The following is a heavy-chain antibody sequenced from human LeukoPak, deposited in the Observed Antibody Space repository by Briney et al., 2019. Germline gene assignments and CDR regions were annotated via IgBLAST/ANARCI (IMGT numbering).Heavy chain of an antibody. D-gene: IGHD4-23*01. CDR2: INPSGGST. J-gene: IGHJ5*02. CDR3: ARDNSVEDTAWWFDP. Sequence: ASVKVSCKSSGYTFTGYYMHWVRQAPGQGLEWMGIINPSGGSTSYAQKFQGRVTMTRDMSTSTDYMELSSLRSEDTAVYYCARDNSVEDTAWWFDPWGQGTLVTVSS. CDR1: GYTFTGYY. V-gene: IGHV1-46*01.